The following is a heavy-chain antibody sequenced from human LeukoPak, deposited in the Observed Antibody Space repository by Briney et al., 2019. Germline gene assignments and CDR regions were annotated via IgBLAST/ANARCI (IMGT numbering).Heavy chain of an antibody. CDR3: AKVSQLLWFGELPYDY. CDR1: GFTFSNYA. Sequence: GGSLRLSCAASGFTFSNYAMRWVRQAPGKGLEWVSAISGSGGSTYYADSVKGRFTISRDNSKNTLYLQMNSLRAEDTAVYYCAKVSQLLWFGELPYDYWGQGTLVTVSS. CDR2: ISGSGGST. D-gene: IGHD3-10*01. J-gene: IGHJ4*02. V-gene: IGHV3-23*01.